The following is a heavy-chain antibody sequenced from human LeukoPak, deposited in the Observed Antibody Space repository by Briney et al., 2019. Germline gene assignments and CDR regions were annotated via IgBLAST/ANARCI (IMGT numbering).Heavy chain of an antibody. D-gene: IGHD4-17*01. J-gene: IGHJ4*02. Sequence: GGSLRLSCAASGFTFSSYAMHWVRQAPGKGLEWVAVISYDGSNKYYADSVKGRFTISRDNSKNTLYLQMNSLRAEDTAVYYCARTNNDYGDPLDYWGQGTLVTVSS. V-gene: IGHV3-30*04. CDR1: GFTFSSYA. CDR2: ISYDGSNK. CDR3: ARTNNDYGDPLDY.